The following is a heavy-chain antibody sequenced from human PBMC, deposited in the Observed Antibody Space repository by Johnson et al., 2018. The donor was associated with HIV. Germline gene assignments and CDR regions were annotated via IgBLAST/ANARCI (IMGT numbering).Heavy chain of an antibody. V-gene: IGHV3-53*01. CDR2: IYSGGST. CDR1: RFIVSNNY. CDR3: ARGYYDSSGRG. Sequence: VQLVESGGGLIQPGGSLRLSCAASRFIVSNNYMSWVRQAPGKGLEWVSGIYSGGSTYYSDSVKGRFTISRANSKNTVYLQMNSLRAEDTAVYYCARGYYDSSGRGWGQGTMVTVSS. D-gene: IGHD3-22*01. J-gene: IGHJ3*01.